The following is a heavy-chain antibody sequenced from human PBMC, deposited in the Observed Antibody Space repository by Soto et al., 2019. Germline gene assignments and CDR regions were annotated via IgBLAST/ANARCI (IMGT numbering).Heavy chain of an antibody. Sequence: QVQLVQSGAEVKKPGASVKVSCKASGYTFTSYDINWVRQATGQGLEWMGWMNPNSGNTGYAQKFPGRVTMTRNTSISTAYMELSSLRSEDTAVYYCARWPDGYYYYGMAVWGQGTTVTVSS. J-gene: IGHJ6*02. CDR3: ARWPDGYYYYGMAV. V-gene: IGHV1-8*01. CDR2: MNPNSGNT. CDR1: GYTFTSYD.